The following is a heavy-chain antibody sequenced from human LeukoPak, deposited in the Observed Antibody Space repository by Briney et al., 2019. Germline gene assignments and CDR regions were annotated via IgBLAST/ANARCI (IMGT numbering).Heavy chain of an antibody. Sequence: GGSLRLSCAASGFTFNPYAMSWVRQAPGKGLEWVSSISSSSSYIYYADSVKGRFTISRDNAKNSLYLQMNSLRAEDTAVYYCARDFSAWYYYGMDVWGQGTTVTVSS. CDR2: ISSSSSYI. CDR3: ARDFSAWYYYGMDV. J-gene: IGHJ6*02. V-gene: IGHV3-21*01. CDR1: GFTFNPYA. D-gene: IGHD2/OR15-2a*01.